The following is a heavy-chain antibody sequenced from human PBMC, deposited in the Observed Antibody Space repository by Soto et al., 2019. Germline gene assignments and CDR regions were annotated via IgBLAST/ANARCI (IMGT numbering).Heavy chain of an antibody. CDR2: ISSSGSTI. CDR3: ARDRRDGYNTFDY. CDR1: GLTFTDYS. D-gene: IGHD5-12*01. Sequence: GGSLRLYCAASGLTFTDYSMTWISQAPGKGLEWVSYISSSGSTIYYADSVKGRFTISRDNAKNSLYLQMNSLRAEDTAVYYCARDRRDGYNTFDYWGQGTLVTVSS. J-gene: IGHJ4*02. V-gene: IGHV3-11*01.